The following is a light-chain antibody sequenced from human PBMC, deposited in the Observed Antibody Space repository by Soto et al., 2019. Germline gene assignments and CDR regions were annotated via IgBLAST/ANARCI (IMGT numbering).Light chain of an antibody. CDR1: SFNIANYY. V-gene: IGLV1-51*01. Sequence: QSVWTQPPSVSAAPGQQVTISCSGSSFNIANYYVSWYQHLPGTAPKLLIYDNDKRPSGIPDRFSGPKSGTSATLGITGLQTGDEADYYCGTWDSNLSAWVFGGGTKLTVL. CDR2: DND. CDR3: GTWDSNLSAWV. J-gene: IGLJ3*02.